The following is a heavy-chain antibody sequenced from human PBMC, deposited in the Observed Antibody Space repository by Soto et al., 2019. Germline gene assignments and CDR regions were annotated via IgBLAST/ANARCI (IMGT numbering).Heavy chain of an antibody. J-gene: IGHJ3*01. CDR3: ARDVMSSSWDDAIDF. CDR2: IYTSGST. Sequence: SETPSLTCTVSCGCISSYYWSWIRQPAGKGLEWIGRIYTSGSTNYNPSLKSRVTMSVDTSKDQFSLKLSSVTAADTAVYYCARDVMSSSWDDAIDFWGKGTLVTVS. CDR1: CGCISSYY. V-gene: IGHV4-4*07. D-gene: IGHD6-13*01.